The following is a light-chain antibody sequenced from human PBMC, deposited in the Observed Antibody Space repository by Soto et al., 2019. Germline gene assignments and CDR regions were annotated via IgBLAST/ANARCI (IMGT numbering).Light chain of an antibody. J-gene: IGKJ1*01. CDR3: QQRSNWPRT. CDR2: DAS. CDR1: QSVSSY. V-gene: IGKV3-11*01. Sequence: EIVLTQSPATLSLSPGERATLSCRASQSVSSYLVWYQQKPGQAPRLLIYDASNRATGIPARFSGSGSGTDFTLTISRLEAEVFAFYYCQQRSNWPRTFGQGTKVEIK.